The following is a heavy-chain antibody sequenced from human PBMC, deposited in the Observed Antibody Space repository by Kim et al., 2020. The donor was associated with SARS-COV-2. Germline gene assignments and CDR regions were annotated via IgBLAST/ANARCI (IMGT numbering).Heavy chain of an antibody. J-gene: IGHJ5*02. CDR3: ATGDPIRPRWFDP. V-gene: IGHV1-24*01. CDR1: GYTLIEIS. CDR2: FDPEDGET. Sequence: ASVKVSCKVSGYTLIEISIHWVRQAPGKGLEWMGGFDPEDGETIYAQKFQGRVTMTEDTSTDTAYMELSSLRSEDTAVYYCATGDPIRPRWFDPWGQGTLVTVSS.